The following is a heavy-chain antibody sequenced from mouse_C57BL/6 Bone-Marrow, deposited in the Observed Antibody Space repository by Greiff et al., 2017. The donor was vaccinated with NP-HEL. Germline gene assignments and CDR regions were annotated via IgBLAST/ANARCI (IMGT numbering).Heavy chain of an antibody. CDR2: ISNLAYSI. CDR1: GFTFSDYG. CDR3: ARHHGSSLDY. V-gene: IGHV5-15*01. J-gene: IGHJ2*01. D-gene: IGHD1-1*01. Sequence: EVQVVESGGGLVQPGGSLKLSCAASGFTFSDYGMAWVRQAPRKGPEWVAFISNLAYSIYSADTVTGRFTFSIENANNTLYLEMSGLRSEDTAMYYCARHHGSSLDYWGQGTTLTVSS.